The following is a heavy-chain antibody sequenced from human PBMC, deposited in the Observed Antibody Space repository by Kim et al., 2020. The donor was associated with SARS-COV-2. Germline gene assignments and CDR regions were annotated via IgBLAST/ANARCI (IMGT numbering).Heavy chain of an antibody. CDR3: ARDGSQLTGVGMDV. CDR2: ISSSSSYT. V-gene: IGHV3-11*06. Sequence: GGSLRLSCAASGFTFSDYYMSWIRQAPGNGLEWVSYISSSSSYTNYADSVKGRFTISIDNAKNSLYLQMNSLIAEDTAVYYCARDGSQLTGVGMDVWGQGTTVTVSS. J-gene: IGHJ6*02. D-gene: IGHD2-2*01. CDR1: GFTFSDYY.